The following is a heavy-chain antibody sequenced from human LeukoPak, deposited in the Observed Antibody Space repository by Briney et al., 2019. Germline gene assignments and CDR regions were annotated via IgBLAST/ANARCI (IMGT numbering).Heavy chain of an antibody. CDR1: GGSISSSSYY. Sequence: SETLSLTCTVSGGSISSSSYYWGWIRQPPGKGLEWIGEINHSGSTNYNPSLKSRVTISVDTSKNQFSLKLSSVTAADTAVYYCARTAAARYCSSTSCYPASGYYYYYYMDVWGKGTTVTVSS. CDR3: ARTAAARYCSSTSCYPASGYYYYYYMDV. J-gene: IGHJ6*03. V-gene: IGHV4-39*07. CDR2: INHSGST. D-gene: IGHD2-2*01.